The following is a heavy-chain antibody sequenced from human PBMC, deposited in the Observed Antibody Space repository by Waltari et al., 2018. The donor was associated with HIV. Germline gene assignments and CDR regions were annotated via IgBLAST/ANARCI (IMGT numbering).Heavy chain of an antibody. J-gene: IGHJ3*02. CDR3: AKLRVRGDAFDI. D-gene: IGHD3-10*01. V-gene: IGHV3-23*01. CDR2: ISGSGGST. Sequence: EVQLLESGGGLVQPGGSLRLSCAASGFTFSSYAMSWVRQAPGEELGWVSAISGSGGSTYCADSVKGRFTISRDNSKNTLYLQMNSLRAEDTAVYYCAKLRVRGDAFDIWGQGTMVTVSS. CDR1: GFTFSSYA.